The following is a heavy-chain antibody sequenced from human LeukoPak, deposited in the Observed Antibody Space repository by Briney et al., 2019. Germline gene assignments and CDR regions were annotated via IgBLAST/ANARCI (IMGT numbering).Heavy chain of an antibody. CDR1: GFTFSSYE. D-gene: IGHD4-11*01. CDR3: ARDMGLQALDV. CDR2: ISSSGSTI. V-gene: IGHV3-48*03. Sequence: QAGGSLRLSCAASGFTFSSYEMNWVRQAPGKGLEWVSYISSSGSTIYYADSVKGRFTISRDNAKNSLYLQMNSLRAEDTALYYCARDMGLQALDVWGKGTTVTVSS. J-gene: IGHJ6*04.